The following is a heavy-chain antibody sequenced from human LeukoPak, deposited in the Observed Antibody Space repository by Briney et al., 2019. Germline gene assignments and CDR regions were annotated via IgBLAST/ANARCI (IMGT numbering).Heavy chain of an antibody. J-gene: IGHJ6*03. Sequence: SETLSLTCTVSGGSISSYYWSWIRQPPGKGLEWIGYIYYSGSTSYNPSLKSRVTMSVDTSKKQISLKVRSVTAADTAVYYCARVTIFGVVIGYMDVWGKGTTVTVSS. CDR3: ARVTIFGVVIGYMDV. V-gene: IGHV4-59*01. CDR2: IYYSGST. CDR1: GGSISSYY. D-gene: IGHD3-3*01.